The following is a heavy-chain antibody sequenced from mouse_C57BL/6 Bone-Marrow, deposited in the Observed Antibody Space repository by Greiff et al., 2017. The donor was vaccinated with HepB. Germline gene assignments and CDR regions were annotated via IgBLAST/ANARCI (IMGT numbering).Heavy chain of an antibody. D-gene: IGHD2-5*01. CDR1: GFTFSSYA. CDR3: ARDPLYSNYAMDY. CDR2: ISDGGSYT. V-gene: IGHV5-4*01. Sequence: ELKLVESGGGLVKPGGSLKLSCAASGFTFSSYAMSWVRQTPEKRLEWVATISDGGSYTYYPDNVKGRFTISRDNAKNNLYLQMSHLKSEDTAMYYCARDPLYSNYAMDYWGQGTSVTVSS. J-gene: IGHJ4*01.